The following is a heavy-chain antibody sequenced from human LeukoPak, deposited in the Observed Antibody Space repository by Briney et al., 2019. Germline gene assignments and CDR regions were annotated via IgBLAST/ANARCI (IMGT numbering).Heavy chain of an antibody. D-gene: IGHD1-26*01. Sequence: GGSLRLSCAVSGFTFSAHSMHWVRQAPGRGLEWVSSIAWDSSDTYYVDSVRGRFTISKDNSRNTLYLQLSSLRIEDTAVYYCARVGGGNYHPLDHWGQGTLVTVSS. J-gene: IGHJ4*02. V-gene: IGHV3-30*04. CDR2: IAWDSSDT. CDR3: ARVGGGNYHPLDH. CDR1: GFTFSAHS.